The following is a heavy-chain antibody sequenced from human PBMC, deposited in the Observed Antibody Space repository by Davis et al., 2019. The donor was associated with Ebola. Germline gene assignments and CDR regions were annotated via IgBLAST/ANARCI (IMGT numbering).Heavy chain of an antibody. V-gene: IGHV3-30-3*01. Sequence: PGGSLRLSCAASGFTFSSYAMHWVRQAPGKGLEWVAVISYDGSNKYYADSVKGRFTISRDNSKNTLYLQMNSLRAEDTAVYYCASNIAARLHDYWGQGTLVTVSS. CDR1: GFTFSSYA. CDR2: ISYDGSNK. D-gene: IGHD6-6*01. J-gene: IGHJ4*02. CDR3: ASNIAARLHDY.